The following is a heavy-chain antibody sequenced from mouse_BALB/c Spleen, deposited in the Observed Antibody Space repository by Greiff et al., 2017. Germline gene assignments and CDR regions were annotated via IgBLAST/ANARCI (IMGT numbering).Heavy chain of an antibody. J-gene: IGHJ3*01. D-gene: IGHD1-1*01. V-gene: IGHV1-9*01. CDR2: ILPGSGST. Sequence: EDILEWIGEILPGSGSTNYNEKFKGKATFTADTSSNTAYMQLSSLTSEDSAVYYCARGETGSSFAYWGQGTLVTVSA. CDR3: ARGETGSSFAY.